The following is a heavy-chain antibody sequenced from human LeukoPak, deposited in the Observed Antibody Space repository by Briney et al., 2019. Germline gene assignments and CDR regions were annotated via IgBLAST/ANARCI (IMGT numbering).Heavy chain of an antibody. CDR2: IYPGDSDT. Sequence: GESLKISCKGSGYSFTSYWIGWVRQMPGKGLEWMGIIYPGDSDTRYSPSFQDQITISADKSISTAYLQWSSLKASDTAMYYCARLLRKQQLADYWGQGTLATVPS. CDR1: GYSFTSYW. J-gene: IGHJ4*02. V-gene: IGHV5-51*01. D-gene: IGHD6-13*01. CDR3: ARLLRKQQLADY.